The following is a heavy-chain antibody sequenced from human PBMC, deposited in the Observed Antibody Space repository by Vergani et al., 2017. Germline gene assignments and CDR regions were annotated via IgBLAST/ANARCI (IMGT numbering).Heavy chain of an antibody. CDR1: GGSISSYY. D-gene: IGHD3-3*01. V-gene: IGHV4-4*07. J-gene: IGHJ6*02. Sequence: QVQLQESGPGLVKPSETLSLTCTVSGGSISSYYWSWIRQPAGKGLEWIGRIYTSGSTNYNPSLKSRVTMSVDTSKNQFSLKLSSVTAADTAVYYCARGSTIFGVVMYGMDVWGQGTTVTVSS. CDR3: ARGSTIFGVVMYGMDV. CDR2: IYTSGST.